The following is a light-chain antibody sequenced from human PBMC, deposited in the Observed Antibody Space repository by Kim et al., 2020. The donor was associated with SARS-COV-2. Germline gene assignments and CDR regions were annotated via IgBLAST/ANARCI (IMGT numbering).Light chain of an antibody. CDR1: QSVSSK. J-gene: IGKJ2*01. CDR3: QQYNNWPQT. V-gene: IGKV3-15*01. Sequence: EIVMTQSPGTLSVSPGERATLSCRASQSVSSKLAWYQQKPGQTPRLLIYGASTRATGIPSKFSGSGSGTEFTLTISSLQSEDSAVYYCQQYNNWPQTFGQGTKLEIK. CDR2: GAS.